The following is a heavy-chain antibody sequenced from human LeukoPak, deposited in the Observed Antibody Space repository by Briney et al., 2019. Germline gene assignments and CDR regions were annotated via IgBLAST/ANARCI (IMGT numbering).Heavy chain of an antibody. V-gene: IGHV3-48*01. CDR2: ISSSSSTI. CDR3: ARGGAAAGDY. CDR1: GFTFSSYG. J-gene: IGHJ4*02. D-gene: IGHD6-13*01. Sequence: GGSLRLSCAASGFTFSSYGMSWVRQAPGKGLEWVSYISSSSSTIYYADSVKGRFTISRDNAKNSLYLQMNSLRAEDTAVYYCARGGAAAGDYWGQGTLVTVSS.